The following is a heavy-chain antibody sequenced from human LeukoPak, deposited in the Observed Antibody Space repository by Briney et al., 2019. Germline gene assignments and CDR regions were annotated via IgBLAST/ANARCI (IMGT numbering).Heavy chain of an antibody. V-gene: IGHV1-3*01. CDR3: ARDKEWSSGSSGWYGRNHYYYGMDV. CDR1: GYTFTSYG. J-gene: IGHJ6*02. Sequence: ASVRVSCMASGYTFTSYGISWVRQAPGQGLEWMGWINVGNGNTKYSQKFQGRVTITRDTSASTAYMELSRLRFEDTAVYYGARDKEWSSGSSGWYGRNHYYYGMDVWGQGTTVIVSS. D-gene: IGHD6-19*01. CDR2: INVGNGNT.